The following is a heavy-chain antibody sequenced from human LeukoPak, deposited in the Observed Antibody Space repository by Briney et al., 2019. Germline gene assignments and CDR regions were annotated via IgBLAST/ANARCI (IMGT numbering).Heavy chain of an antibody. CDR3: ARPCSSTSCYGVGYYDILSGSGAFDI. CDR2: VSAYNGNT. J-gene: IGHJ3*02. CDR1: GYTFTSYG. V-gene: IGHV1-18*01. D-gene: IGHD2-2*01. Sequence: ASVKVSCKASGYTFTSYGISWVRQAPGQGLEWMGWVSAYNGNTNYAQNLQGRVTMTTDTSTSTAYLELRSLRSDDTAVYYSARPCSSTSCYGVGYYDILSGSGAFDIWGQGTMVTVSS.